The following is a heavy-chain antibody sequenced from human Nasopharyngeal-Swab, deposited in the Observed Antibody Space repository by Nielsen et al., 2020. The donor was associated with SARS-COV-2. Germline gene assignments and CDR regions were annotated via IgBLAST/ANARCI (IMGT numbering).Heavy chain of an antibody. J-gene: IGHJ6*02. CDR3: AREGKTTRYGMDV. CDR1: GFTFSSYD. V-gene: IGHV3-13*04. Sequence: GGSLRLSCAASGFTFSSYDMHWVRHAPGKGLEWVSVIGTAGDTYYPGSVKGRFTISRENAKNSLYLQMNSLRAGDTAVYYCAREGKTTRYGMDVWGQGTTVTVSS. D-gene: IGHD1-7*01. CDR2: IGTAGDT.